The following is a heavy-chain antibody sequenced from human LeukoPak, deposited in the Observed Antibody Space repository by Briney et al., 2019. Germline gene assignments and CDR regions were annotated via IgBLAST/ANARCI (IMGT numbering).Heavy chain of an antibody. J-gene: IGHJ4*02. CDR3: ASRSFVGYEGGFDY. CDR1: GGSISSSSYY. Sequence: SETLSLTCTVSGGSISSSSYYWGWIRQPPGKGLEWIGSIYYSGSTYYNPSLKSRVTISVDTSKNQFSLKLSSVTAADTAVYYCASRSFVGYEGGFDYWGQGTLVTVSS. D-gene: IGHD5-12*01. CDR2: IYYSGST. V-gene: IGHV4-39*07.